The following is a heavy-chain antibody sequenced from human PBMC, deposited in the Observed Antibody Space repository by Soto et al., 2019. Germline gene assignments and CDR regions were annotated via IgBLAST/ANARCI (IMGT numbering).Heavy chain of an antibody. CDR3: ASGIQLWLRRINNGYSG. V-gene: IGHV1-69*12. CDR2: IIPMVGTA. D-gene: IGHD5-18*01. J-gene: IGHJ4*02. CDR1: GGTFSTYA. Sequence: QVQLVQSGAEVKKPESSVKVSCKAPGGTFSTYAISWVRQAPGQGLEWMGGIIPMVGTANYAQRFQDRVTITADESTNTVYRELSSLRSEDTAVYFCASGIQLWLRRINNGYSGWGQGTLVTVSS.